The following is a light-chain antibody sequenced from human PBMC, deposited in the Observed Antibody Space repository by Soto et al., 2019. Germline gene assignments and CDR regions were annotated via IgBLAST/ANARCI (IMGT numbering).Light chain of an antibody. V-gene: IGKV3-15*01. CDR2: GAS. CDR3: QQYNNWPPMYT. J-gene: IGKJ2*01. CDR1: QSISST. Sequence: EIVLTQSPGSLSLSPGETATLSCRSSQSISSTFFAWYQQKPGQAPRLLIYGASTRATGIPARFSGSGSGTEFTLTISSLQSEDFAVYYCQQYNNWPPMYTFGQGTKLEIK.